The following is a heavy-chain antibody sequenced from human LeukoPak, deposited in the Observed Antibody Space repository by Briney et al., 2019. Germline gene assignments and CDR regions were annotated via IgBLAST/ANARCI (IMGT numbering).Heavy chain of an antibody. CDR2: INHSGST. V-gene: IGHV4-34*01. Sequence: SETLSLTCAVYGGSFSGYYWSWIRQPPGKGLGWIGEINHSGSTNYNPSLKSRVTISVDTSKNQFSLKLSSVTAADTAVYYCARSSRYSSGWPYWGQGTLVTVSS. CDR3: ARSSRYSSGWPY. CDR1: GGSFSGYY. J-gene: IGHJ4*02. D-gene: IGHD6-19*01.